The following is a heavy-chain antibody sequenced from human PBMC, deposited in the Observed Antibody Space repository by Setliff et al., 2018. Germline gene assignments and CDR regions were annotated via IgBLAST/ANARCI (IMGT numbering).Heavy chain of an antibody. J-gene: IGHJ4*02. CDR1: GFTFSSYA. CDR3: ASTPVDPDYYDSSGYYLVY. Sequence: GGSLRLSCAASGFTFSSYAMHWVRQAPGKGLEWVAVIPYAGSNKYYADSVKGRFTISRDNSKNTLYLQMNSLRAEDTAVYYCASTPVDPDYYDSSGYYLVYWGQGTLVTVSS. D-gene: IGHD3-22*01. CDR2: IPYAGSNK. V-gene: IGHV3-30*04.